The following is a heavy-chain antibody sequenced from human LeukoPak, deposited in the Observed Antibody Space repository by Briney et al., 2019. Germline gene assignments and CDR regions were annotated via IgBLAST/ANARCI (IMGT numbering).Heavy chain of an antibody. CDR3: AKDEVAAAVWALDYYYYGMDV. D-gene: IGHD6-13*01. V-gene: IGHV3-30*18. Sequence: PGRSLRLSCAASGFTFSSYGMHWVRQAPGKGLEWVAVISYDGSNKYYADSVKGRFTISRDNSKNTLYLQMNSLRAEDTAVYHCAKDEVAAAVWALDYYYYGMDVWGQGTTVTVSS. J-gene: IGHJ6*02. CDR2: ISYDGSNK. CDR1: GFTFSSYG.